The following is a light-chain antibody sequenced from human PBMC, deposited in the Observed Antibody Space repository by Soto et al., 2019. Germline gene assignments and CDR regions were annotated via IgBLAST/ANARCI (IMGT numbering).Light chain of an antibody. CDR3: QQYGSSPIT. CDR1: QSVSSGY. Sequence: EVVLTQSPGTLSLSPGERATLSCRATQSVSSGYLAWYKQKPGQAPRLLIYGASSRATGIPDRFSGSGSGTDFSLTISRLEPEDFAVYYCQQYGSSPITFGQGTRLEIK. CDR2: GAS. V-gene: IGKV3-20*01. J-gene: IGKJ5*01.